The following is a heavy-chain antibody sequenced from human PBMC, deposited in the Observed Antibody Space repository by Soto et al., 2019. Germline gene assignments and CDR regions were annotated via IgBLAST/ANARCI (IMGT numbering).Heavy chain of an antibody. CDR2: ISYDGSNK. D-gene: IGHD2-15*01. V-gene: IGHV3-30-3*01. J-gene: IGHJ4*02. CDR3: ARDEGYCSGGSCYYTSYFDY. Sequence: PGGSLRLSCAASGFTFSSYAMHWVRQAPGKGLEWVAVISYDGSNKYYADSVKGRFTISRDNSKNTLYLQMNSLRAEDTAVYYCARDEGYCSGGSCYYTSYFDYWGQGTLVTVSS. CDR1: GFTFSSYA.